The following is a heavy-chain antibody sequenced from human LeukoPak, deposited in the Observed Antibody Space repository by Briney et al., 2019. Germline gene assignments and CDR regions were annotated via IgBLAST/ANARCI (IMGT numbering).Heavy chain of an antibody. Sequence: SETLSLTCGVSGGSISSSSYYWGWIRQPPGKGLEWIGNIYYSGSTYYNPSLKSRVTISADTSKNQFSLKLSSVTAADSAMYYCARLGSSAPLYYFDYWGQGTLVTVSS. D-gene: IGHD6-19*01. J-gene: IGHJ4*02. V-gene: IGHV4-39*01. CDR1: GGSISSSSYY. CDR2: IYYSGST. CDR3: ARLGSSAPLYYFDY.